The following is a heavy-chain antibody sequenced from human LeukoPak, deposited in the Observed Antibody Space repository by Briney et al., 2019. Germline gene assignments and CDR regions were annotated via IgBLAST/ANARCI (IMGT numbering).Heavy chain of an antibody. D-gene: IGHD4-23*01. CDR3: ARTPPTTVVTPYYYYYYMDV. Sequence: SETLSLTCTVSGGSISSGSYYWSWIRQPAGKGLEWIGRIYTSGSTNYNPSLKSRVTISVDTSKNQFSLKLSSVTAADTAVYYCARTPPTTVVTPYYYYYYMDVWGKGTTVTVSS. CDR2: IYTSGST. V-gene: IGHV4-61*02. CDR1: GGSISSGSYY. J-gene: IGHJ6*03.